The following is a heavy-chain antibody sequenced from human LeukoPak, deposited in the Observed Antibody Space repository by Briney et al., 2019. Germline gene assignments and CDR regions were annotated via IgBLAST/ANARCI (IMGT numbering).Heavy chain of an antibody. D-gene: IGHD4-11*01. J-gene: IGHJ4*02. V-gene: IGHV3-33*06. CDR3: AKEAQRGFDYSNSLEH. CDR1: GFTFSHFG. CDR2: IWSDATNK. Sequence: GGSLRLSCEASGFTFSHFGMHWVRQAPGKGLEWVAVIWSDATNKYYGDSVKGRFTISRDNFKRTVSLQMDSLRAEDTAVYYCAKEAQRGFDYSNSLEHWGQGSLVTVSS.